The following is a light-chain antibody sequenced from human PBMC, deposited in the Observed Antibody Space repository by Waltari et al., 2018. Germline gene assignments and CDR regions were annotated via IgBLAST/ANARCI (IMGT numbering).Light chain of an antibody. J-gene: IGKJ3*01. Sequence: IQLTQSPSPLSASVADRVTITCRASQGIGSYLAWYQQKPGKAPKLLIYAASTFKNAVPSRFSGSGFGTDFTLTISSLQPEDFATYYCQQSNSYPFTFGPGTKVDIK. V-gene: IGKV1-9*01. CDR2: AAS. CDR1: QGIGSY. CDR3: QQSNSYPFT.